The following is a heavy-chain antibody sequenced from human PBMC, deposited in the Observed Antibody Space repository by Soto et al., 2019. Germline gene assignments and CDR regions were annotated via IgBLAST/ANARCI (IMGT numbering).Heavy chain of an antibody. CDR1: GYTFTSYY. V-gene: IGHV1-2*02. CDR2: INPNSGDT. Sequence: QAQLVQSGAEVKKPGASVKVSCEASGYTFTSYYMHWVRQAPGQGLEWMGWINPNSGDTKYAQKFRGRVTMTRDTSITTAYMEVKMLTSDDTAVYYCARQLAYCGGDCFTEPVDYWGQGTPVTVSS. CDR3: ARQLAYCGGDCFTEPVDY. D-gene: IGHD2-21*02. J-gene: IGHJ4*02.